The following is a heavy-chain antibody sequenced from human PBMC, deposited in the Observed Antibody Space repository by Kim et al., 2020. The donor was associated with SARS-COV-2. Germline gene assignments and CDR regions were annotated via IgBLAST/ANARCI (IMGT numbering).Heavy chain of an antibody. V-gene: IGHV4-59*01. J-gene: IGHJ3*02. CDR1: GGSISSYY. CDR2: IYYSGST. CDR3: AREAPDSSGYPNDHDAFDI. Sequence: SETLSLTCTVSGGSISSYYWSWIRQPPGKGLEWIGYIYYSGSTNYNPSLKSRVTISVDTSKNQFSLKLSSVTAADTAVYYCAREAPDSSGYPNDHDAFDIWGQGTMVTVSS. D-gene: IGHD3-22*01.